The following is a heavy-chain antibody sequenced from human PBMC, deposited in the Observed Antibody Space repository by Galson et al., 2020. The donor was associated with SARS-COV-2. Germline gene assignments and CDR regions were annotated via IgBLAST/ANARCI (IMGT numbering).Heavy chain of an antibody. CDR3: ARESGYETGDAFDI. Sequence: SETLSLTCTVSGGSISSYYWSWIRQPPGKGLEWIGYIYYSGSTNYNPSLKSRVTISVDTSKNQFSLKLSSVTAADTAVYYCARESGYETGDAFDIWGQGTMVTVSS. D-gene: IGHD5-12*01. CDR1: GGSISSYY. J-gene: IGHJ3*02. CDR2: IYYSGST. V-gene: IGHV4-59*01.